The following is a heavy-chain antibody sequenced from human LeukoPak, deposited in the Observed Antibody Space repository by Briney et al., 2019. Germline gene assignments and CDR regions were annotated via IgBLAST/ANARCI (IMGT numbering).Heavy chain of an antibody. CDR1: GFTFSSYA. J-gene: IGHJ4*02. CDR2: ISYDGSNK. Sequence: PGGSLRLSCAASGFTFSSYAMHWVRQAPGKGLEWVAVISYDGSNKYYADSVKGRFTISRDNAKNTLYLQMNSLRGEDTAVYHCARKAGGYSYGPLDYWGQGTLVTVSS. CDR3: ARKAGGYSYGPLDY. D-gene: IGHD5-18*01. V-gene: IGHV3-30*04.